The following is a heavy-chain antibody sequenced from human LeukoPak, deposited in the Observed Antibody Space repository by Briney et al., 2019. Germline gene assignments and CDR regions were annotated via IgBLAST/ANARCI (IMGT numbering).Heavy chain of an antibody. Sequence: PGGSLRLSCVGSGFTFSSHAMSWVRQAPEKGLEWVSGIYEGGQTTHYADSVKGRFSISRDNSKNTLYLQMDSLRGEDTAIYYCAKDYRIGYSDHFDYWGQGALVTVSS. CDR2: IYEGGQTT. J-gene: IGHJ4*02. V-gene: IGHV3-23*01. CDR1: GFTFSSHA. D-gene: IGHD2-21*01. CDR3: AKDYRIGYSDHFDY.